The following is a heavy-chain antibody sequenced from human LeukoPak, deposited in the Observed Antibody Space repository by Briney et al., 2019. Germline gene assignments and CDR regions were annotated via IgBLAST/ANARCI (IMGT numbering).Heavy chain of an antibody. CDR1: GYTFTSYD. D-gene: IGHD3-10*01. V-gene: IGHV1-8*03. J-gene: IGHJ6*03. CDR3: ARGSVSLYYFYYMDV. Sequence: ASVKVSCKASGYTFTSYDINWVRQATGQGLEWMGWMNPNSGNTGYAQKFQGRVTITRNTSISTAYMELSRLTSDDTAVYYCARGSVSLYYFYYMDVWGKGTTVTVS. CDR2: MNPNSGNT.